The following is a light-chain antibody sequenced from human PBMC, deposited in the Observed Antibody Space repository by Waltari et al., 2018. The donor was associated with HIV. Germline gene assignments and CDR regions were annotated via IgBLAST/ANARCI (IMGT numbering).Light chain of an antibody. CDR3: CSYAGSSNVV. Sequence: QSALTPSGSVSGSPGQSNTISCPGTSTNIWSYKLFTWYQQHPGKAPKVIIYEVNKRPSGVSNRFSGSTSGSTASLTISGLQAEDEADYYCCSYAGSSNVVFGGGTKLTVL. CDR1: STNIWSYKL. CDR2: EVN. V-gene: IGLV2-23*02. J-gene: IGLJ2*01.